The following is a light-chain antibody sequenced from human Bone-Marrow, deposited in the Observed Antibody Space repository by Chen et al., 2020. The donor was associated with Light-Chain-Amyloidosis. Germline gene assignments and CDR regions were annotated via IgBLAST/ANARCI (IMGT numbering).Light chain of an antibody. V-gene: IGKV3-11*01. CDR1: QSVDSY. J-gene: IGKJ1*01. CDR3: QQRRNWPRT. CDR2: DAS. Sequence: IVLTQSPATLSLSPGERATLSCRASQSVDSYLAWYQQKPGQAPRLLIFDASNRATGIPARFSGSGSGTDFTLTISILEPEDFAVYYCQQRRNWPRTFGQGTKVDIK.